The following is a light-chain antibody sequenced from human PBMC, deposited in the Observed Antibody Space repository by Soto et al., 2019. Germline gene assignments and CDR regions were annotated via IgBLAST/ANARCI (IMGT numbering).Light chain of an antibody. CDR1: QNISNY. V-gene: IGKV1-16*02. J-gene: IGKJ4*01. Sequence: DIQMTQSPSSLSASVGDRVTITCRASQNISNYLAWFQQKPGKAPKHLIYAASSFQSGVPSKFSGSGSGTDSALTLSPIQPEDFAAYYCHHYSSHPITFGGGTNVEIK. CDR3: HHYSSHPIT. CDR2: AAS.